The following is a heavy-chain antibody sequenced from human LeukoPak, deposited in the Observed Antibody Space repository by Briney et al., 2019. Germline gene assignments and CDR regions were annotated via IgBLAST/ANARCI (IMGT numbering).Heavy chain of an antibody. CDR3: ARDTYCTSTSCPEGEAFDI. CDR1: GFTFSSFS. Sequence: SGGSLRLSCTASGFTFSSFSMNWVRQAPGKGLEWVSSISSTSSYISYADSMKGRFTISRDNARKFLYLQMNSLRAEDTAVYYCARDTYCTSTSCPEGEAFDIWGQGTMVTVSS. J-gene: IGHJ3*02. CDR2: ISSTSSYI. D-gene: IGHD2-2*01. V-gene: IGHV3-21*01.